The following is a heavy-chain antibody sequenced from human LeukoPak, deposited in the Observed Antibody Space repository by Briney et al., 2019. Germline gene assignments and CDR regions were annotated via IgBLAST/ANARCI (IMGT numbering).Heavy chain of an antibody. D-gene: IGHD3-22*01. J-gene: IGHJ6*03. CDR2: MNPSGST. V-gene: IGHV4-34*01. CDR1: GGSFSGYY. CDR3: ARGRQDVTMIVVVMTAVSYYLDV. Sequence: SETLSLTCAVYGGSFSGYYWTWIRQTPEKGLEWIGEMNPSGSTNYNPSLKSRVTISVDTSKNQFSLELSSVTAAGTAVYYCARGRQDVTMIVVVMTAVSYYLDVWGKGTTVTVS.